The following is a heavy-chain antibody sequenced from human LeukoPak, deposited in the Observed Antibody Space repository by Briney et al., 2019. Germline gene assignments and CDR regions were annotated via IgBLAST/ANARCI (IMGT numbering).Heavy chain of an antibody. D-gene: IGHD3-3*01. J-gene: IGHJ4*02. CDR3: ARSEPGGDFWSGYSYYFDY. CDR1: GGSISSYY. Sequence: PSETLSLTCTVSGGSISSYYWSWIRQPPGKGLEWIGYIYYSGSTNYNPSLKSRVTISVDTSKNQFSLKLSSVTAADTAVYYCARSEPGGDFWSGYSYYFDYWGQGTLVTASS. CDR2: IYYSGST. V-gene: IGHV4-59*01.